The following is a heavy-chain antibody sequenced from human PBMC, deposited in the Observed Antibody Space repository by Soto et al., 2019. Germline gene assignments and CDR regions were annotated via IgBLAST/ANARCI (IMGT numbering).Heavy chain of an antibody. J-gene: IGHJ4*02. CDR2: IYYSGST. CDR3: ARGGDIVVTIFSGYCSGGSCSAFDY. Sequence: PSETLSLTCTVSGGSISSYYWSWIRQPPGKGLEWIGYIYYSGSTNYNPSLKSRVTISVDTSKNQFSLKLSSVTAADTAVYYCARGGDIVVTIFSGYCSGGSCSAFDYWGQGTLVTVSS. D-gene: IGHD2-15*01. CDR1: GGSISSYY. V-gene: IGHV4-59*08.